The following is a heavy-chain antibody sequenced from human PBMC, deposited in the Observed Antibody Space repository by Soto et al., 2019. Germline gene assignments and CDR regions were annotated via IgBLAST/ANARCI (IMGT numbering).Heavy chain of an antibody. CDR2: ISAYNGNT. CDR3: TRVHLRSYSFHN. Sequence: ASVKVSCKASGYTFTSYGISWVRQAPGQGLEWMGWISAYNGNTNYAQKLQGRVTMTTDTSKNHFSLQLNAVAAADTALYYCTRVHLRSYSFHNWGQGTLVTVSS. J-gene: IGHJ4*02. D-gene: IGHD1-1*01. V-gene: IGHV1-18*04. CDR1: GYTFTSYG.